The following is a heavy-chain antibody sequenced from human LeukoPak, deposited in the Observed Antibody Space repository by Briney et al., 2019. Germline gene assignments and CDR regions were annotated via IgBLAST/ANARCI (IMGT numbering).Heavy chain of an antibody. CDR1: GFTFDDYT. V-gene: IGHV3-43*01. J-gene: IGHJ4*02. CDR3: AKDKGYDSSGALFDY. Sequence: GGSLRLSCAASGFTFDDYTMHWVRQAPGKGLEWVSLISWDGGSTYYADSVKGRFTISRDNSKNCLYLQMNSLRTEDTALYYCAKDKGYDSSGALFDYWGQGTLVTVSS. CDR2: ISWDGGST. D-gene: IGHD3-22*01.